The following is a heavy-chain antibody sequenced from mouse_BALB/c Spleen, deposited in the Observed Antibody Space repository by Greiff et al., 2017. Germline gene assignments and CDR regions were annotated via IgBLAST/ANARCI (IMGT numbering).Heavy chain of an antibody. Sequence: QVQLQESGPELVKPGASVRISCKASGYTFTSYYIHWVKQRPGQGLEWIGWIYPGNVNTKYNEKFKGKATLTADKSSSTAYMQLSSLTSEDSAVYFCARAGGYYGSSYDYCDYWGQGTTLTGSS. V-gene: IGHV1S56*01. CDR1: GYTFTSYY. CDR2: IYPGNVNT. D-gene: IGHD1-1*01. J-gene: IGHJ2*01. CDR3: ARAGGYYGSSYDYCDY.